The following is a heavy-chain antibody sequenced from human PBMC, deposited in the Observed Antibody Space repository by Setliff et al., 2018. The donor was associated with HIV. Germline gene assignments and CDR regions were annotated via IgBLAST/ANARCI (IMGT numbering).Heavy chain of an antibody. D-gene: IGHD4-17*01. J-gene: IGHJ4*02. CDR1: GFTFSNAW. CDR2: IRSKVDGGAA. Sequence: LRLSCAASGFTFSNAWMNWVRQAPGKGLEWVGRIRSKVDGGAADYAAPVKGRFTISRDDSKNTLYLQMNSLKTEDTAVYYCTTDPVTPSGAFDYWGQGTLVTVSS. CDR3: TTDPVTPSGAFDY. V-gene: IGHV3-15*07.